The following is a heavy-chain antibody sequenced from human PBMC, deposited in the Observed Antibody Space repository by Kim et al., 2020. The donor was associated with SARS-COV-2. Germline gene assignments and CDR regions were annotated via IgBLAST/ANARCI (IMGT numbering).Heavy chain of an antibody. CDR2: IYSDWST. D-gene: IGHD5-12*01. J-gene: IGHJ6*03. Sequence: SETLSLTCTVYGGSLSRSCVSWGLGWIRQPPEKGRERIRSIYSDWSTFYNPSLKIRVTSSANTSTNEVSLMPASVTAADNSAYSFAGIYAGYLYLYVWG. CDR3: AGIYAGYLYLYV. CDR1: GGSLSRSCVS. V-gene: IGHV4-39*01.